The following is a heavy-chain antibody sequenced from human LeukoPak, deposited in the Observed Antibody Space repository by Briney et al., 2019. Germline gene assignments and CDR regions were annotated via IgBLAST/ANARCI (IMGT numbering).Heavy chain of an antibody. CDR2: ISSSGSTI. D-gene: IGHD2-2*02. CDR1: GFTFSDYY. J-gene: IGHJ4*02. CDR3: ARVGYCSSTSCYKLDY. V-gene: IGHV3-11*04. Sequence: PGGSLRLSCAASGFTFSDYYMSWIRQAPGKGLEWVSYISSSGSTIYCADSVKGRFTISRDNAKNSLYLQMNSLRAEDTAVYYCARVGYCSSTSCYKLDYWGQGTLVTVSS.